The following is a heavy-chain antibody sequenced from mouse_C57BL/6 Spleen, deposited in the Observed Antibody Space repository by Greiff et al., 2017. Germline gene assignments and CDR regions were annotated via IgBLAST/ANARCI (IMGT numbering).Heavy chain of an antibody. CDR2: IYPGSGST. Sequence: VQLQQSGAELVKPGASVKMSCKASGYTFTSYWITWVKQRPGQGLEWIGDIYPGSGSTNYNEKFKSKATLTVDTSSSTAYMQLSSLTSEDSAVYYCARWEGWYFDVWGTGTTVTVSS. CDR1: GYTFTSYW. V-gene: IGHV1-55*01. D-gene: IGHD4-1*01. J-gene: IGHJ1*03. CDR3: ARWEGWYFDV.